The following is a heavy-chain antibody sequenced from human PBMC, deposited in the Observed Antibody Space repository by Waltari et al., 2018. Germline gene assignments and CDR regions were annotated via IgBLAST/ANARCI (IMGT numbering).Heavy chain of an antibody. CDR2: INPNSGGT. J-gene: IGHJ3*02. CDR1: GYTFTGYY. V-gene: IGHV1-2*02. CDR3: ARETPVAYYYDSSGYWVGAFDI. D-gene: IGHD3-22*01. Sequence: QVQLVQSGAEVKKPGASVKVSCKASGYTFTGYYMHWVRQAPGQGLEWMGWINPNSGGTNYAQKLQGRVTMTRDTSISTAYMELSRLRSDDTAVYYCARETPVAYYYDSSGYWVGAFDIWGQGTMVTVSS.